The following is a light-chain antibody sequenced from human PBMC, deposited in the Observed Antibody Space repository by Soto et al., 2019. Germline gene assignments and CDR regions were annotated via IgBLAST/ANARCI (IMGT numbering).Light chain of an antibody. CDR1: QTVGSTC. Sequence: EIVLTQSPATLSLSPGEGATLSCGASQTVGSTCLDWFQQKPGLAPRLLMYETSSRATGIPDRFSGSGSGTDFTLTISRLEPEDFAVCYGQHFGSSAWTFGQGTKVEIK. CDR2: ETS. J-gene: IGKJ1*01. CDR3: QHFGSSAWT. V-gene: IGKV3D-20*01.